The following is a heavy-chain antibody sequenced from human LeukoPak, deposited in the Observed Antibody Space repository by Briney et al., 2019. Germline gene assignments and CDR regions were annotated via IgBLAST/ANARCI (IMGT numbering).Heavy chain of an antibody. CDR1: GGSISSSSYY. D-gene: IGHD6-13*01. J-gene: IGHJ3*01. V-gene: IGHV4-39*07. CDR2: IYYSGST. CDR3: ARGYVPDSSS. Sequence: PSETLSLTCTVSGGSISSSSYYWGWIRQPPGKGLEWIGSIYYSGSTYYNPSLKSRVTISVDTSKNQFSLKLSSVTAADTAVYYCARGYVPDSSSWGQGTMVTVSS.